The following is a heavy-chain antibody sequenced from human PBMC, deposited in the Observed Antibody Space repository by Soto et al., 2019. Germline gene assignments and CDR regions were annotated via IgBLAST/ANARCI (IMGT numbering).Heavy chain of an antibody. CDR3: ARVKQAVDVNSCDY. CDR1: GYTFTSHA. J-gene: IGHJ4*02. CDR2: INPGTRQT. D-gene: IGHD1-7*01. Sequence: QVHLVQSGAEVKKPGASVKISCTASGYTFTSHAMHWVRQAPGQRHEWMGGINPGTRQTEYSLKFQGSVTLARDTSARTANMAMSTLTSADTAGYCWARVKQAVDVNSCDYWAQGPLVTVSA. V-gene: IGHV1-3*01.